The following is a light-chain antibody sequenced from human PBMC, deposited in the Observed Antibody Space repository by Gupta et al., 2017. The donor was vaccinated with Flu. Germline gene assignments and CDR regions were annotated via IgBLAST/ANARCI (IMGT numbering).Light chain of an antibody. CDR1: NGHNTNI. J-gene: IGLJ1*01. Sequence: QPVLTQSSSASASLGSSVRLTCTLKNGHNTNIIAWQQQQPGKAPRFLMRLESSGAYRRGSGVPDRFSGSTSGADRYLTISNLQSEDEADYYCETWGSATYVFGAGTKVTVL. V-gene: IGLV4-60*03. CDR3: ETWGSATYV. CDR2: LESSGAY.